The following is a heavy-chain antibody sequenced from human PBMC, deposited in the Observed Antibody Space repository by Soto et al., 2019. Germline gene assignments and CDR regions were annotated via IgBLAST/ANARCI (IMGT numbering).Heavy chain of an antibody. V-gene: IGHV3-23*01. D-gene: IGHD3-3*02. CDR1: GFTFSSYA. Sequence: GGSLRLSCAASGFTFSSYAMNWVRQAPGKGLEWVGGINSSGGSTSYAVAVKGRFTISRDNSKNTVSLQMNSLKSEDTAVYYCANSFFPEAPLDYWGRGTLVTVSS. J-gene: IGHJ4*02. CDR3: ANSFFPEAPLDY. CDR2: INSSGGST.